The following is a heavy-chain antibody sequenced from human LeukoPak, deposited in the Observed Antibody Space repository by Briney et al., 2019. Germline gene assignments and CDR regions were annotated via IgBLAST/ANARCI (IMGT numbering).Heavy chain of an antibody. CDR3: ASDYDSPFDF. Sequence: GGSLRLSCAASGFTFSAYSMNWVRQAPGKGLEWVSSITPSSSSIFYADSVKGRFTITRDNAKNLLYLQMSSLRAEDTAVYYCASDYDSPFDFWGQGTLVTVSS. CDR1: GFTFSAYS. V-gene: IGHV3-21*06. D-gene: IGHD5-12*01. CDR2: ITPSSSSI. J-gene: IGHJ4*02.